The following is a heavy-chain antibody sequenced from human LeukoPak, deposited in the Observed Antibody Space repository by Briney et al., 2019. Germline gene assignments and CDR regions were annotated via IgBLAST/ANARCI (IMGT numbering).Heavy chain of an antibody. CDR3: ARGGYSYGYLNWFDP. CDR1: GGSISSYY. V-gene: IGHV4-59*01. D-gene: IGHD5-18*01. Sequence: SETLSLTCTVSGGSISSYYWSWMRHPPGKGLEWVGYIYYSGNTNYSPSLKSRVTISVDTSKNQFSQKLSSVTAADTAVYYCARGGYSYGYLNWFDPWGQGTLVTVSS. CDR2: IYYSGNT. J-gene: IGHJ5*02.